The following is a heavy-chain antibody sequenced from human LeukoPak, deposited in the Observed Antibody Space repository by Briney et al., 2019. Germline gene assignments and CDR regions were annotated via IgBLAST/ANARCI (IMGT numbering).Heavy chain of an antibody. D-gene: IGHD5-18*01. CDR3: ARLGRPGQLSDYYFDY. CDR2: IYPGDSDT. CDR1: GYSFTSYW. Sequence: GESLQISCKGSGYSFTSYWIGWVRQMPGKGLEWMGIIYPGDSDTRYSPSFQGQVTISADKSISTAYLQWSSLKASDTAMYYCARLGRPGQLSDYYFDYWGQGTLVTVSS. V-gene: IGHV5-51*01. J-gene: IGHJ4*02.